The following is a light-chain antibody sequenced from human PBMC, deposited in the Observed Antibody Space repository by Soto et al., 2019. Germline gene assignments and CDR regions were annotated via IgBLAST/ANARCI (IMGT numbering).Light chain of an antibody. J-gene: IGKJ1*01. V-gene: IGKV3-15*01. Sequence: EIVMTQSPATLSVSPGERATLSCRASQSVSSKFAWYQQKPGQAPRLLIYDASTRPTGIPARFSGSGSGTDFTLTISSLQSEDFAFDYCQQCKKSPRTFGHGTKVQIK. CDR3: QQCKKSPRT. CDR1: QSVSSK. CDR2: DAS.